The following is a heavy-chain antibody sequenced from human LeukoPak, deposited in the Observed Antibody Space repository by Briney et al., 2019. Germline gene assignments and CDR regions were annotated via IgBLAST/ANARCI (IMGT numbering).Heavy chain of an antibody. CDR2: ISSSGSYI. V-gene: IGHV3-21*01. J-gene: IGHJ4*02. D-gene: IGHD5-18*01. CDR1: GFTSSSYS. Sequence: GGSLRLSCAASGFTSSSYSMNWVRQAPGQGLEWVSSISSSGSYIYYADSVKGRFTISRDNAKNSLYLQMNSLRAEDTAVYYCASWAEYSDDYWGQGTLVTVSS. CDR3: ASWAEYSDDY.